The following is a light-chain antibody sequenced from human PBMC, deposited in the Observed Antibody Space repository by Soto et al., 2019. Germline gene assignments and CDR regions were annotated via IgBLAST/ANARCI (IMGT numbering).Light chain of an antibody. Sequence: AIQMTQSPSSLSASVGDRVIITFLASQAIRTELGWYQQRPRKAPKLLIYCTSNLQSGVPSRFSGSGSGTDFTLTINGLQTEDFATYYCLQDYSYPRTFGQGTKVDVK. J-gene: IGKJ1*01. CDR1: QAIRTE. V-gene: IGKV1-6*01. CDR2: CTS. CDR3: LQDYSYPRT.